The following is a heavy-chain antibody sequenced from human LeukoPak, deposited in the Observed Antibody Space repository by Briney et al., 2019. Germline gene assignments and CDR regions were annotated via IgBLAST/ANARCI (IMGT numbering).Heavy chain of an antibody. V-gene: IGHV6-1*01. CDR2: TYYRSKWYN. Sequence: SQTLSLTCAISGDSVSSNSAAWNWIRQSPSRGLEWLGRTYYRSKWYNDYAVSVKSRITINPDTSKNQFSLKLSSVTAADTAVYYCARGYDSSGYYYYYYMDVWGKGTTVTVSS. CDR3: ARGYDSSGYYYYYYMDV. D-gene: IGHD3-22*01. CDR1: GDSVSSNSAA. J-gene: IGHJ6*03.